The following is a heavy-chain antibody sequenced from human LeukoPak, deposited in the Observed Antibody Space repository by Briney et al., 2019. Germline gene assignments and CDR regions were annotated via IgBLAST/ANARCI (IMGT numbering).Heavy chain of an antibody. CDR1: GFIFSSYG. Sequence: GGSLRLSCAASGFIFSSYGMNWVRQAPGKGLEWISYISSSSPTIYYADSVKGRFTISRDNAKNSLYLQMNSLRAEDTAIYYCAREEIGKRPMYSSGWADAFDIWGQGTMVTVSS. D-gene: IGHD6-19*01. J-gene: IGHJ3*02. V-gene: IGHV3-48*01. CDR2: ISSSSPTI. CDR3: AREEIGKRPMYSSGWADAFDI.